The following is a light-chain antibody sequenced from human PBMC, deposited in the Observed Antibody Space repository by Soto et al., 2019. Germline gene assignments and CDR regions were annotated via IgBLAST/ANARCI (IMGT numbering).Light chain of an antibody. CDR3: SAYTVSRTYV. J-gene: IGLJ1*01. CDR2: NVY. V-gene: IGLV2-14*01. Sequence: QSALTQPASVSGSPGQSITISCTGTSSDVVGYYHVSWYQQHPGKAPKLMIYNVYDRPSGISYRFSGSKSGNTASLTISGLQGEDEADYYCSAYTVSRTYVFGTGTKVTVL. CDR1: SSDVVGYYH.